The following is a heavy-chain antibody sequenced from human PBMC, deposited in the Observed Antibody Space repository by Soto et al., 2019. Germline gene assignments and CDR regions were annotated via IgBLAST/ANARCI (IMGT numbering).Heavy chain of an antibody. D-gene: IGHD1-7*01. CDR2: ISYDGSNK. J-gene: IGHJ6*02. V-gene: IGHV3-30-3*01. Sequence: LRLSCAASGFTFSSYAMHWVRQAPGKGLEWXAVISYDGSNKYYADSVKGRFTISRDNSKNTLYLQMNSLRAEDTAVYYCARDKGPGITGTTHYYYYGMDVWGQGTTVTVSS. CDR1: GFTFSSYA. CDR3: ARDKGPGITGTTHYYYYGMDV.